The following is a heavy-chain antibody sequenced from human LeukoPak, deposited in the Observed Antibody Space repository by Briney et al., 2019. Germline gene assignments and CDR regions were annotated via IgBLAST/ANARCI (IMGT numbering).Heavy chain of an antibody. J-gene: IGHJ5*02. V-gene: IGHV4-34*01. D-gene: IGHD3-10*01. Sequence: SETLSLTCAVYGGSFSGYYWSWIRQPPGKGLEWIGEVNYSGSTKYNPSLKSRVTISVDTSKNQFSLKLTSVTAADTAVYYCARGRPSSSGSGSYYNPWGQGTLVTVSS. CDR2: VNYSGST. CDR1: GGSFSGYY. CDR3: ARGRPSSSGSGSYYNP.